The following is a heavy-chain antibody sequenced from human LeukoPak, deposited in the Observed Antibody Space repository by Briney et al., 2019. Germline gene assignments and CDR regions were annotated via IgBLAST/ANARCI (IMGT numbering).Heavy chain of an antibody. Sequence: SETLSLTCTVSGGSISSGGYYWSWIRQPPGKGLEWIGYIYYSGSTYYDPSLKSRVTISVDTSKDQFSLKLSSVTAADTAVYYCAKGGHRDDDYWGQGTLVTVSS. V-gene: IGHV4-31*03. CDR1: GGSISSGGYY. J-gene: IGHJ4*02. CDR3: AKGGHRDDDY. D-gene: IGHD3-16*01. CDR2: IYYSGST.